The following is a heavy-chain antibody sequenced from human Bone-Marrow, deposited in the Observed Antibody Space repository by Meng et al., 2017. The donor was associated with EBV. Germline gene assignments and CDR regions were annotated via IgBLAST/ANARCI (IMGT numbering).Heavy chain of an antibody. CDR1: GYTFTSYA. V-gene: IGHV7-4-1*02. Sequence: QVQLVQSGSELKKPWASVKVSCKASGYTFTSYAMNWVRQAPGQGLEWMGWINTNTGNPTYAQGFTGRFVFSLDTSVSTAYLQISSLKAEDTAVYYCARDILYDYVWGSYRLDPWGQGTLVTVSS. J-gene: IGHJ5*02. CDR3: ARDILYDYVWGSYRLDP. CDR2: INTNTGNP. D-gene: IGHD3-16*02.